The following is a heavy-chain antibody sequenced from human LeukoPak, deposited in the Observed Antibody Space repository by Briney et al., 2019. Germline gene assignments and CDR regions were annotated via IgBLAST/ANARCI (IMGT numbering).Heavy chain of an antibody. CDR3: VRAPPNPLGWEPPDY. D-gene: IGHD1-26*01. J-gene: IGHJ4*02. CDR2: IYYSGTA. V-gene: IGHV4-59*08. Sequence: PSETLSLTCTVSGASLSTSSWTWIRQPPGKGLECIGFIYYSGTAHYHPSLKSRVTISLDTSKNQFSLRLSSVTAADTAVYYCVRAPPNPLGWEPPDYWGQGNLVTVSS. CDR1: GASLSTSS.